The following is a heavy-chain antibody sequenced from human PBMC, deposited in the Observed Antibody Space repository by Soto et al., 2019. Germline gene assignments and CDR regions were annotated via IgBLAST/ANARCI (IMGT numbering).Heavy chain of an antibody. Sequence: SETLSLTCTVSGGSISSGDYYWSWIRQPPGKGLEWIGYIYYSGSTYYNPSLKSRVTISVDTSKNQFSLKLSSVTAADTAVYYCARGGITGTATPYYFDYWGQGTLVTVSS. V-gene: IGHV4-30-4*01. CDR3: ARGGITGTATPYYFDY. J-gene: IGHJ4*02. CDR1: GGSISSGDYY. CDR2: IYYSGST. D-gene: IGHD1-20*01.